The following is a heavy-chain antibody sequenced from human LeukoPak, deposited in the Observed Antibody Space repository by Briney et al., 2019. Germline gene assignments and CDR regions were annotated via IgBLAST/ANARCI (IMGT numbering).Heavy chain of an antibody. Sequence: SETLSLTCTVSGGSISSYYWSWIRQPAGKGLEWIGRIYTSGSTNYNPSLKSRVTMSVDTSKNQFSLKLSSVTAADTAVYYCAREVSNPDVYYYMDVWGKGTTVTVSS. CDR2: IYTSGST. CDR1: GGSISSYY. V-gene: IGHV4-4*07. CDR3: AREVSNPDVYYYMDV. D-gene: IGHD4-11*01. J-gene: IGHJ6*03.